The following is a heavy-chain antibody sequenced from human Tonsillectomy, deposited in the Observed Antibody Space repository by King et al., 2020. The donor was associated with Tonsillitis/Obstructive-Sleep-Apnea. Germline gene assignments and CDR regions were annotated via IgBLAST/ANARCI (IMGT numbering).Heavy chain of an antibody. Sequence: VQLVQSGAEVKKPGASVKVSCKASGYTFTIYAMHWVRQAPGQRLEWMGWINAGNGNTKYSQKFQGRVTITRDTSASTAYMELSSLRSEDTAVYYCARVKDYDFWSGYYTGDYWGQGTLVTVSS. D-gene: IGHD3-3*01. J-gene: IGHJ4*02. CDR1: GYTFTIYA. V-gene: IGHV1-3*01. CDR2: INAGNGNT. CDR3: ARVKDYDFWSGYYTGDY.